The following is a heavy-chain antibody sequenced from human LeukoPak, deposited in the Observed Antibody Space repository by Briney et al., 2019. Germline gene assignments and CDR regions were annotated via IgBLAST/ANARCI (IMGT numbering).Heavy chain of an antibody. V-gene: IGHV4-39*01. Sequence: SETLSLTCTVSGGSISSSSYYWGWTRQPPGKGLEWIGSIYYSGSTYYNPSLKSRVTISVDTSKNQFSLKLSSVTAADTAVYYCARLYGDYVYYYYYMDVWGKGTTVTVSS. CDR3: ARLYGDYVYYYYYMDV. J-gene: IGHJ6*03. CDR1: GGSISSSSYY. D-gene: IGHD4-17*01. CDR2: IYYSGST.